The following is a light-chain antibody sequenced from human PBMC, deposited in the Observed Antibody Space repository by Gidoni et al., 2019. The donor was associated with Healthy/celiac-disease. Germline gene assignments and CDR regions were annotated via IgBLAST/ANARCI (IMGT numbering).Light chain of an antibody. CDR3: QQYNSYST. V-gene: IGKV1-5*03. CDR2: KAS. Sequence: DIQMTQSPSTLSASVGDRVTITCRASTSIRSWLAWYQQKPGKAPKLLIYKASSLESGVPSRFSGSGSGTEFTLTISSLQPDDFATYYCQQYNSYSTFXQXTKLEIK. J-gene: IGKJ2*01. CDR1: TSIRSW.